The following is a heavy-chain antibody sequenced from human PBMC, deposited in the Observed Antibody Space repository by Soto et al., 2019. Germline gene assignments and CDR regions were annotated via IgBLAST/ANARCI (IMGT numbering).Heavy chain of an antibody. D-gene: IGHD1-1*01. CDR1: ECAFSPYA. J-gene: IGHJ4*02. CDR2: ISANGQGI. CDR3: AKDRTYPRDRFDY. V-gene: IGHV3-23*01. Sequence: YLGLSSTASECAFSPYALCWFRQAPGKGLEWVSAISANGQGIYYADSVRGRFTISRDNSKNTIFLHMDSLRAEDTAFYYCAKDRTYPRDRFDYWGQGTRGTGSS.